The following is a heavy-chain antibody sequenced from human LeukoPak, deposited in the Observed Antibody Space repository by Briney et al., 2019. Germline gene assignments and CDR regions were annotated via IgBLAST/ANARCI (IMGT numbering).Heavy chain of an antibody. CDR1: GFTFSSYA. Sequence: PGGSLRLSCAASGFTFSSYAMHWVRQAPGKGLERVAVISYDGSNKYYADSVKGRFTISRDNSKNTLYLQMNRLRAEDTAVYYCARDSRYFDWLPYYYHGMDVWGQGTTVTVSS. D-gene: IGHD3-9*01. CDR3: ARDSRYFDWLPYYYHGMDV. V-gene: IGHV3-30*04. J-gene: IGHJ6*02. CDR2: ISYDGSNK.